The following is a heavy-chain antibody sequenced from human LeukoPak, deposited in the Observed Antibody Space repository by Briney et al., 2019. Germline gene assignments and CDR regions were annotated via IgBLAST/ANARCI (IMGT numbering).Heavy chain of an antibody. CDR1: GGSISSYY. V-gene: IGHV4-59*08. Sequence: SETLSLTCTGSGGSISSYYWSWLRQPPGKGLEWIGYIYYSGSTNYNPSLKSRVTISVDTSKNQFSLKLSSVTAADTAVYYCARHGGDTAMVPYDIWGQGTMVTVSS. D-gene: IGHD5-18*01. J-gene: IGHJ3*02. CDR3: ARHGGDTAMVPYDI. CDR2: IYYSGST.